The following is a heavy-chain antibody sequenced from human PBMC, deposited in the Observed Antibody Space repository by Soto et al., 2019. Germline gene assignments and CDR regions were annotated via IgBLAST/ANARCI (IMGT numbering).Heavy chain of an antibody. Sequence: PSETLSLTCTVSGDSISSGDYYWSWIRQPPGKGLEWIGCIYYSGNTYYNPSLKRRFSISVDTSKNQFSLKLSSVTAADTAVYYCARLMVRGVIPKYNWFDPWGQGTLVTVSS. CDR2: IYYSGNT. D-gene: IGHD3-10*01. J-gene: IGHJ5*02. CDR1: GDSISSGDYY. CDR3: ARLMVRGVIPKYNWFDP. V-gene: IGHV4-30-4*01.